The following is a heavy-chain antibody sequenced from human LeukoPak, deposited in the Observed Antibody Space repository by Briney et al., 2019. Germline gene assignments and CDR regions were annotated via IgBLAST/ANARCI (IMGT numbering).Heavy chain of an antibody. CDR1: GFTLSSYW. CDR2: IKQEGSEK. V-gene: IGHV3-7*01. J-gene: IGHJ5*02. D-gene: IGHD2-2*01. CDR3: ARDDCSSISCYHNWFDP. Sequence: GGSLRLSCAASGFTLSSYWMSWVRQAPGKGLEWVGNIKQEGSEKYYVDSVKGRFTISRDNAKNSLYLQMNSLRAEDTAVYYCARDDCSSISCYHNWFDPWGQGTLVTVSS.